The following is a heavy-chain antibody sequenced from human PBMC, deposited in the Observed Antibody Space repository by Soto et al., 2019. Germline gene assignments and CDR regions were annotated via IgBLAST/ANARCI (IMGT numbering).Heavy chain of an antibody. CDR2: IIPIFATV. CDR1: GGSFSSNP. D-gene: IGHD5-18*01. Sequence: QGQLLQSGSEVKKPGSSLKVSCKASGGSFSSNPISWVRQAPGQGLEWMAVIIPIFATVHYAQKFPGRVTITADESTSTAYMELTSLRSEDTAVYFCARGGRGYSSAPRYYFDYWGQGTLVTVSS. CDR3: ARGGRGYSSAPRYYFDY. J-gene: IGHJ4*02. V-gene: IGHV1-69*01.